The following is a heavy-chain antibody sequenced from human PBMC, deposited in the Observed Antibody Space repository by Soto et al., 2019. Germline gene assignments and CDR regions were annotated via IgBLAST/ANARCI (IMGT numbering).Heavy chain of an antibody. V-gene: IGHV4-59*01. CDR3: ARVEPYYYGSGSYYPNWFDP. D-gene: IGHD3-10*01. Sequence: WETLSLTCTVSGGSISSYYWSWIRQPPGKGLEWIGYIYYSGSTNYNPSLKSRVTISVDTSKNQFSLKLSSVTAADTAVYYCARVEPYYYGSGSYYPNWFDPWGQGTLVTVSS. J-gene: IGHJ5*02. CDR1: GGSISSYY. CDR2: IYYSGST.